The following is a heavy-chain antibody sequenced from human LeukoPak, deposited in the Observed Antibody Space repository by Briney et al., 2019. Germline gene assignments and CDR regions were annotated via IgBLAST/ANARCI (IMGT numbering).Heavy chain of an antibody. V-gene: IGHV3-48*03. D-gene: IGHD2-2*01. Sequence: PGGSLRLSCAPSGFTFSSYEMSWVRQAPGKGLEWVSYISSIGSTIYYADSVKGRLTIARDNSKNTLYLQMNSLRAEDTAVCDCARDVYCSSTSCYGSWLVDPWGQGTLVTVSS. CDR3: ARDVYCSSTSCYGSWLVDP. CDR1: GFTFSSYE. J-gene: IGHJ5*02. CDR2: ISSIGSTI.